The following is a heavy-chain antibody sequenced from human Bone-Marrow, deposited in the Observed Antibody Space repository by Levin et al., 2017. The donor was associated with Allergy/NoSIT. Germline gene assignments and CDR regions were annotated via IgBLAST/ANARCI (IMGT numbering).Heavy chain of an antibody. D-gene: IGHD1-26*01. CDR3: ARDGGSFNKLDP. J-gene: IGHJ5*02. CDR2: TSYDESNK. Sequence: PGESLKISCAASGFTFNTYAMHWVRQAPGKGLEWVAVTSYDESNKYYADSVKGRFTISRDNSKNMLSLQMNSLRGEDTAVYYCARDGGSFNKLDPWGQGTLVIVSS. V-gene: IGHV3-30-3*01. CDR1: GFTFNTYA.